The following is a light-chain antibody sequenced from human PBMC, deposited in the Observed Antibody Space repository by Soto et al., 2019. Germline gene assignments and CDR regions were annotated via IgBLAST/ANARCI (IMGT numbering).Light chain of an antibody. CDR3: SSYTSGRTSYV. CDR1: SSDVGDYNY. Sequence: QSALTQPASVSGSPGQSITISCTGTSSDVGDYNYVSWYQHHPGKAPKLMIYEVTNRPSGVSNRFSGSKSGNTASLAISGLQADDEADYYCSSYTSGRTSYVFGTGTKLTVL. J-gene: IGLJ1*01. V-gene: IGLV2-14*01. CDR2: EVT.